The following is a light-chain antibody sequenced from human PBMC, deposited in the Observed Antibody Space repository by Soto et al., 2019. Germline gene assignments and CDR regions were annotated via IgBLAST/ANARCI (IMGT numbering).Light chain of an antibody. CDR1: SSDVGAYNY. CDR2: EVS. CDR3: VSYAGSTNV. V-gene: IGLV2-8*01. J-gene: IGLJ1*01. Sequence: QSALTQPPSASGSPGQSVTISCTGTSSDVGAYNYVSWYQQHPGKAPKLMIYEVSKRPSGVPDRFSDSKSGNTASLTVSGLQAEDEADYDCVSYAGSTNVFGTGTKLTVL.